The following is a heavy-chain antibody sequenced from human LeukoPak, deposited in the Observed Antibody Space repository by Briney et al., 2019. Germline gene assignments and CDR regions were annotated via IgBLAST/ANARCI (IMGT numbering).Heavy chain of an antibody. J-gene: IGHJ4*02. CDR3: ARADYDILTLLLY. D-gene: IGHD3-9*01. CDR1: GFTFSSYS. Sequence: GGSLRLSCAASGFTFSSYSLNWVRQAPGKGLEWVSFISSTSSYIYYADSVKGRFTISRDNAKNSLYLQMNSLRAEDTAVYYCARADYDILTLLLYWGQGTLVTVSS. CDR2: ISSTSSYI. V-gene: IGHV3-21*01.